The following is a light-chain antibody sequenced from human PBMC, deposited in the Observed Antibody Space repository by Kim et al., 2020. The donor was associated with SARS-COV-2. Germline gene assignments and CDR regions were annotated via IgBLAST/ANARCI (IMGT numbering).Light chain of an antibody. CDR1: QSISSW. J-gene: IGKJ1*01. V-gene: IGKV1-5*03. Sequence: DIQMTQSPSTLSASVGDRVTITCRASQSISSWLAWYQQKPGKAPKLLIYKASSLESAVPSRFSGSGSGTEFTLTISSLQPDDFATYYCQQCNIYPWTFGQGTKVDIK. CDR2: KAS. CDR3: QQCNIYPWT.